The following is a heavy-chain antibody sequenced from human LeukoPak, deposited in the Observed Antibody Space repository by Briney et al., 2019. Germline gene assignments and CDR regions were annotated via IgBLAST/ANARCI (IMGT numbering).Heavy chain of an antibody. CDR3: ARSSRAAAGTFDY. J-gene: IGHJ4*02. Sequence: PSETLSLPCAVYGGSFSGYYWSWIRQPPGKGLEWIGEINHSGSTNYNPPLKSRVTISVDTSKSQCSLKLSSVTAADTAVYYCARSSRAAAGTFDYWGQGTLVTVSS. V-gene: IGHV4-34*01. CDR1: GGSFSGYY. D-gene: IGHD6-13*01. CDR2: INHSGST.